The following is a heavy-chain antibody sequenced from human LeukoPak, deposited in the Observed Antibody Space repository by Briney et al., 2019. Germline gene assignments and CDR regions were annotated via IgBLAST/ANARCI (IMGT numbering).Heavy chain of an antibody. J-gene: IGHJ4*02. CDR3: ARRSLWFGELSLYYFDY. Sequence: PSETLSLTCTVAGGSISSSGYYWGWIRQPPGQGLEWIGSIYYSGSTYYNPSLKSRVTISVDTSKNQFSLKLSSVTAADTAVYYCARRSLWFGELSLYYFDYWGQGTLVTVSS. CDR1: GGSISSSGYY. D-gene: IGHD3-10*01. CDR2: IYYSGST. V-gene: IGHV4-39*01.